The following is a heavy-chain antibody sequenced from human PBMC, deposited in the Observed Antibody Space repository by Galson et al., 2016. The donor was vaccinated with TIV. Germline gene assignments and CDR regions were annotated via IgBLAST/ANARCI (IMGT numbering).Heavy chain of an antibody. J-gene: IGHJ6*02. D-gene: IGHD3-16*02. Sequence: SVKVSCKASGYSFTTYGISWVRQAPRQGLEWMGWINTYNGNTNSAQNLQDRVTMTTDTSTSTAYMELRTLKSDDTAVYYCARDQSLPLGDLSFQYYYYGMDVWGQGTTVTVSS. CDR2: INTYNGNT. CDR1: GYSFTTYG. V-gene: IGHV1-18*01. CDR3: ARDQSLPLGDLSFQYYYYGMDV.